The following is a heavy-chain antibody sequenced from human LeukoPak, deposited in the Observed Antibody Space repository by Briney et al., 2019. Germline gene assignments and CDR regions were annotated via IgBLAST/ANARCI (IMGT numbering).Heavy chain of an antibody. CDR3: ARGQYQLLYRY. CDR2: MYSTGST. J-gene: IGHJ4*02. Sequence: SETLSLTCTVSGGSISSYYWTWIRQPAGKGLEWIGRMYSTGSTNYNPSLKSRVTISVDTSKNQFSLKLSSVTAADTAVYYCARGQYQLLYRYWGQGTLVTVSS. CDR1: GGSISSYY. V-gene: IGHV4-4*07. D-gene: IGHD2-2*02.